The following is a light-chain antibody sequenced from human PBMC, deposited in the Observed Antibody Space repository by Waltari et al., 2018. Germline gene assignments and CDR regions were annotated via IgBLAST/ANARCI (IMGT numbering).Light chain of an antibody. CDR3: MQALQTSWT. CDR1: QSLLHSNGYNY. V-gene: IGKV2-28*01. CDR2: LGS. J-gene: IGKJ1*01. Sequence: DIVMTQSPPSLPVTPGEPASISCRSSQSLLHSNGYNYLDWYLQKPGQSPQLLIYLGSNRAAGVPDRFSGSGSVTDFTLKISRVEAEDVGVYYCMQALQTSWTFGQGTKVEIK.